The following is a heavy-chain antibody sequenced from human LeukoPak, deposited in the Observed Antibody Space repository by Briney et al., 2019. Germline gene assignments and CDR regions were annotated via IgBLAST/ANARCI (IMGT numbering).Heavy chain of an antibody. J-gene: IGHJ5*02. V-gene: IGHV4-39*01. Sequence: SETLSLTCTVSGGSISSSSYYWGWIRQPPGKGLEWIGSIYYSGSTYYNPSLKSRVTISVDTSKNQFSLKLSSVTAADTAVYYCARRLGQQLAACWFDPWGQGALVTVSS. D-gene: IGHD6-13*01. CDR2: IYYSGST. CDR3: ARRLGQQLAACWFDP. CDR1: GGSISSSSYY.